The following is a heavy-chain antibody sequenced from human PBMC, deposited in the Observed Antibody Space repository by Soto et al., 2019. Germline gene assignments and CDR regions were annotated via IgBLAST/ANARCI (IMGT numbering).Heavy chain of an antibody. CDR1: GYTFTSYY. D-gene: IGHD1-26*01. J-gene: IGHJ4*02. Sequence: ASVKVSCKASGYTFTSYYMHWVRQAPGQGLEWMGIINPSGGSTSYAQKFQGRVTMTRDTSTSTVYMELSSLRSEDTAVYYCARMWWYSGSHGGNKDYFDYWGQGTLVTVSS. CDR2: INPSGGST. CDR3: ARMWWYSGSHGGNKDYFDY. V-gene: IGHV1-46*01.